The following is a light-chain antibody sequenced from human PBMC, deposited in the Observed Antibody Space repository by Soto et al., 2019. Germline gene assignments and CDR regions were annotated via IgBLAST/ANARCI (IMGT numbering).Light chain of an antibody. CDR2: DAS. V-gene: IGKV3-11*01. CDR1: QSVSSY. J-gene: IGKJ5*01. CDR3: QQRSNWPPAIT. Sequence: EIVLTQSPATLSLSPGERATLSCRASQSVSSYLAWYQQKPGQAPRLLIYDASNRATGIPARFSGSGSGTDFTLTISSLEPEDFAVYYGQQRSNWPPAITFGQGTRLESK.